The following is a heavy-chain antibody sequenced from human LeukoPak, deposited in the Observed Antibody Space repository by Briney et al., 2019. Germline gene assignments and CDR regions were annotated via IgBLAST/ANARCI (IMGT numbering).Heavy chain of an antibody. CDR1: GGSISSSGYY. Sequence: SETLSLTCTLSGGSISSSGYYWGWIRQPPGKGLEWIGSIDYSGSTYYNPSLKSRVTISVDTSKNQFSLRLSSVTAADTAFYYCARRTPPYYYGMDVWGQGTTVTVSS. V-gene: IGHV4-39*01. CDR2: IDYSGST. CDR3: ARRTPPYYYGMDV. D-gene: IGHD2-15*01. J-gene: IGHJ6*02.